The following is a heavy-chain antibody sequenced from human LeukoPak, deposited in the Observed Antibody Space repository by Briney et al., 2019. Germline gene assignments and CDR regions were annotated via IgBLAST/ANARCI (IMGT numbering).Heavy chain of an antibody. Sequence: PGGSLRLSCAVSGFTFNVYAIHWVRQPQGKGLEWLAVISYDGSSEFYSDSVKGRFTIYRDNSKDSMYLQRKSLREEGTGGYYCAPDGAGSFYWGQGTLVTVSS. CDR1: GFTFNVYA. CDR2: ISYDGSSE. J-gene: IGHJ4*02. D-gene: IGHD3-10*01. V-gene: IGHV3-30-3*01. CDR3: APDGAGSFY.